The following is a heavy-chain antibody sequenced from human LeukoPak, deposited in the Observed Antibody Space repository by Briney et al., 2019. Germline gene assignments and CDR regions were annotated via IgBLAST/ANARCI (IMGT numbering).Heavy chain of an antibody. D-gene: IGHD6-19*01. Sequence: PETLSLTCTVSGGSISSYYWSWIRQPAGKGLEWIGRIYTSGSTNYNPSLKSRVTISVDKSKNQFSLKLSSVTAADTAVYYCARSSVADPYNWFDPWGQGTLVTVSS. CDR1: GGSISSYY. J-gene: IGHJ5*02. CDR2: IYTSGST. V-gene: IGHV4-4*07. CDR3: ARSSVADPYNWFDP.